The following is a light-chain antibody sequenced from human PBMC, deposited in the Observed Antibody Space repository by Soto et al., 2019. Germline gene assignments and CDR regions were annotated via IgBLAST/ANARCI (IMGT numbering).Light chain of an antibody. V-gene: IGKV3-20*01. Sequence: EIVLTQSPGTLSVSPGERATLSCRASQTISSNNLAWYQQKPGQSPSLLIYGTSSRATGIPDRFSGSGSGTDFTLTISRLEPEDSAIYCCQQYGSWTFGQGTKVEI. CDR3: QQYGSWT. J-gene: IGKJ1*01. CDR1: QTISSNN. CDR2: GTS.